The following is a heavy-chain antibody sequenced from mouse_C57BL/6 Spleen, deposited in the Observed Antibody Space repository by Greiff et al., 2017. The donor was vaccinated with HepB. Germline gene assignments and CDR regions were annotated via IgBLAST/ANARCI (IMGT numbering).Heavy chain of an antibody. V-gene: IGHV2-6*03. CDR1: GFSLTSYG. J-gene: IGHJ4*01. D-gene: IGHD1-1*01. CDR2: IWSDGST. Sequence: QVQLKESGPGLVAPSQSLSITCTVSGFSLTSYGVHWVRQPPGKGLEWLVVIWSDGSTTYNSALKSRLSISKDNSKSQVFLKMNSLQTDDTAMYYCAIGFITTVVATDYAMDYWGQGTSVTVSS. CDR3: AIGFITTVVATDYAMDY.